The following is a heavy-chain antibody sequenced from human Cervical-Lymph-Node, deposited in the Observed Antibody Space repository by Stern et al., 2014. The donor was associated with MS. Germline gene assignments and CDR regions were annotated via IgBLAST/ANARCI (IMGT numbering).Heavy chain of an antibody. CDR1: GFTFRNYW. CDR3: ARINLDY. J-gene: IGHJ4*02. V-gene: IGHV3-7*01. Sequence: EDPLVESGGGLVQPGGSLRLSCAASGFTFRNYWMSWVRQAPGQGLEWVAHIKDDGSEKYYVDSVKGRFTISRDNAKSSLFLQMDSLRAQDTAVYYCARINLDYWGQGTLVTVSS. CDR2: IKDDGSEK.